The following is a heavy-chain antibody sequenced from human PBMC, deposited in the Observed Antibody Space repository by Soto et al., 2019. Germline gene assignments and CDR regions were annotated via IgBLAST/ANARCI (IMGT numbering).Heavy chain of an antibody. CDR2: IFYNGGT. V-gene: IGHV4-39*01. CDR3: ARGACSAEDQSDWCAP. Sequence: QVPLQESGPGLVRPSETLSLTCSVSGGSITSPNYFWGWVRRAPGRGPEWYGNIFYNGGTDYRPARQSRVTTSGDTSRNQFSLRLASMSAADTAIYYCARGACSAEDQSDWCAPWGHGTLVTVSS. J-gene: IGHJ5*02. D-gene: IGHD2-15*01. CDR1: GGSITSPNYF.